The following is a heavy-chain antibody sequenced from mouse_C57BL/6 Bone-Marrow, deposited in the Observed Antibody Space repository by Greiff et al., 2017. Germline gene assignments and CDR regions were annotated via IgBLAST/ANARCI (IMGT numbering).Heavy chain of an antibody. Sequence: QVQLKQSGAELVMPGASVKLSCKASGYTFTSYWMHWVKQRPGQGLEWIGEIDPSDSYTNYNQKFKGKSTLTVDKSSSTAYMQLSSLTSEDSAVYYCAILGCYWSFDVWGTGTTVTVSS. CDR1: GYTFTSYW. D-gene: IGHD1-1*02. CDR2: IDPSDSYT. V-gene: IGHV1-69*01. CDR3: AILGCYWSFDV. J-gene: IGHJ1*03.